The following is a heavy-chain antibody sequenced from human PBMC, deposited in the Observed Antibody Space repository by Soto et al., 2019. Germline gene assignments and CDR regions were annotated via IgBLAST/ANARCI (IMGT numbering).Heavy chain of an antibody. CDR2: IDPSGGSA. V-gene: IGHV1-46*01. CDR1: GYSFISHY. J-gene: IGHJ4*02. CDR3: ARDYLSSKLSLSYFDF. Sequence: QVQLVQSGAEVTRPGASVKVSCKASGYSFISHYIHWVRQAPGQGLEWMGFIDPSGGSATLAQKFQGRVTMTRDTSTSTVYMELTILRSEDAAVYYCARDYLSSKLSLSYFDFWGQGTQVTVSS. D-gene: IGHD2-2*01.